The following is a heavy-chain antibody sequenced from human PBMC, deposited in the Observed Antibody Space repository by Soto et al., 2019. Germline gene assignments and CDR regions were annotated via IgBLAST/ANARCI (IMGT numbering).Heavy chain of an antibody. Sequence: GGSLRLSCAASGFTFSDYYMSWIRQAPGKGLEWVSYISSSGSTIYYADSVEGRFTISRDNAKNSLYLQMNSLRAEDTAVYYCAREAAWSGYDINWFDPWGQGTLVTVSS. CDR2: ISSSGSTI. J-gene: IGHJ5*02. CDR1: GFTFSDYY. V-gene: IGHV3-11*01. CDR3: AREAAWSGYDINWFDP. D-gene: IGHD5-12*01.